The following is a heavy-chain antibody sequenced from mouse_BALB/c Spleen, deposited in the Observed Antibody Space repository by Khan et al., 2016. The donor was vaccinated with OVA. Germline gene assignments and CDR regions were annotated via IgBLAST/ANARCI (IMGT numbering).Heavy chain of an antibody. CDR3: ARYGVSLALDY. Sequence: EVELVESGGGLVQPGGSLRLSCTTSEFTFTDYYMSWVRQPPGEALEWLGFIRNKANGYTTEYSASVKGRFTISRDNSQSILFRQMNTLRAEDSATYYCARYGVSLALDYWGQGTSVTVSS. CDR2: IRNKANGYTT. V-gene: IGHV7-3*02. CDR1: EFTFTDYY. J-gene: IGHJ4*01.